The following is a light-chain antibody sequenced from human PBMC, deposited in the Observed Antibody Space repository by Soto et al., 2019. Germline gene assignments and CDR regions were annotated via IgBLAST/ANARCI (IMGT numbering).Light chain of an antibody. CDR3: MQGTYWPQT. CDR1: QSVVYSDGNAY. V-gene: IGKV2-30*01. Sequence: DVVMTQSPPSLPVTLGQPASISCRSSQSVVYSDGNAYLNWFQQRPGQSPRRLIYTVSNRDSGVKDRFRGGGSGTDFTLIISRVEAEDVGIYYCMQGTYWPQTFGQGTKVEI. J-gene: IGKJ1*01. CDR2: TVS.